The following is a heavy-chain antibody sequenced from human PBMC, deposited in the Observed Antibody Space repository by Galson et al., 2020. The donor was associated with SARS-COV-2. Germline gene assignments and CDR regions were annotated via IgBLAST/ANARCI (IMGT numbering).Heavy chain of an antibody. CDR3: ASEIVGATSGYDY. CDR2: LNSDGSST. Sequence: GESPKISRAASGFTFSSYWMHWVRPASGKGLVLVSRLNSDGSSTSYADSVKGRFTISIDNAKNTLYLQMNSLRAEDTAVYYCASEIVGATSGYDYWGQGTLVTVSS. CDR1: GFTFSSYW. D-gene: IGHD1-26*01. V-gene: IGHV3-74*01. J-gene: IGHJ4*02.